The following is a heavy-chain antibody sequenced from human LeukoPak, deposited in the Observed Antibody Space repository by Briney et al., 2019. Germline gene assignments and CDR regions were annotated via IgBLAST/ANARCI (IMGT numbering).Heavy chain of an antibody. J-gene: IGHJ5*02. V-gene: IGHV3-74*01. CDR3: ARDFKEADP. CDR2: ISTDGSGT. Sequence: GGSLRLSCEDSEFTFSSYWMHWVRQAPGKGLVWVSRISTDGSGTSYADSVKGRFTISRDNARKTLYLQMNSVRAEDTAVYYCARDFKEADPWGQGTLVTVSS. CDR1: EFTFSSYW.